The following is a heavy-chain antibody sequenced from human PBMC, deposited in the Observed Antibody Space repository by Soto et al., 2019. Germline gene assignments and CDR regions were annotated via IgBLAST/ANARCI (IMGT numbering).Heavy chain of an antibody. V-gene: IGHV4-39*02. CDR1: GGSISSSSYY. CDR3: ARDSIIHYFYL. D-gene: IGHD1-20*01. Sequence: SETLSLTCTVSGGSISSSSYYWGWIRQPPGKGLEWIVSIYYSGSTYYNPSLKSRVTISVDTSKNQFSLKLSSVTAEDTALYYCARDSIIHYFYLWGRGTLVTVSS. J-gene: IGHJ2*01. CDR2: IYYSGST.